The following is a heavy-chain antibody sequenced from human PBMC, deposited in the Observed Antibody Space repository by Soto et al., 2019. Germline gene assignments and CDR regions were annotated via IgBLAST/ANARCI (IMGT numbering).Heavy chain of an antibody. D-gene: IGHD4-4*01. J-gene: IGHJ3*02. V-gene: IGHV3-74*01. CDR3: ARSKRSGADAFDI. CDR1: GFTFSSYW. Sequence: EVQLVESGGGLVQPGGSWRLSCAASGFTFSSYWLHWVGQAPGKGRVWVSRINSDGSSTSYADSVKGRFTISRDNAKNTLYLQMNSLRAEDTAVYYCARSKRSGADAFDIWGQGTMVTVSS. CDR2: INSDGSST.